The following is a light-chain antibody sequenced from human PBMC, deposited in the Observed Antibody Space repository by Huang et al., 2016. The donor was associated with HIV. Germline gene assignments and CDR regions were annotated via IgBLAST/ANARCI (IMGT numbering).Light chain of an antibody. V-gene: IGKV1-5*03. CDR1: KSISTW. CDR3: QQYTSYSWT. Sequence: DIQMTQSPSTLSASVGDRVTIACRANKSISTWLAWHQQKPGKAPKVLIYKASRLESGVPSRFSGGGSGTEFTLTISSLQPDDFATYYCQQYTSYSWTFGQGTKVEIK. CDR2: KAS. J-gene: IGKJ1*01.